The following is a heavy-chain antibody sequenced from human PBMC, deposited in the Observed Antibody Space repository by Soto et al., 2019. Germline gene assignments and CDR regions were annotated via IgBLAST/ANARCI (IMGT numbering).Heavy chain of an antibody. J-gene: IGHJ4*02. CDR2: IKSKTDGGTT. V-gene: IGHV3-15*01. D-gene: IGHD4-17*01. Sequence: GRSLRLSCAASGFTFSNAWMSWVRQAPGKGLEWVGRIKSKTDGGTTDYAAPVKGRFTISRDDSKNTLYLQMNSLKTEDTAVYYCTTEMTTVTLFDYWGQGTLVTVSS. CDR3: TTEMTTVTLFDY. CDR1: GFTFSNAW.